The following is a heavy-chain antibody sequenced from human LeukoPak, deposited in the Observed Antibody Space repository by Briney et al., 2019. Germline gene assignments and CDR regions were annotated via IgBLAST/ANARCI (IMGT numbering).Heavy chain of an antibody. Sequence: ASETLSLTCAVYGGSFSGYYWSWIRQPPGKGLEWIGEINHSGSTNYNPSLKSRVTISVDTSKNQFSLKLSSVTAADTAVYYCARAGSTVTTFYYYYMDVWGKGTTVTVSS. J-gene: IGHJ6*03. D-gene: IGHD4-17*01. CDR3: ARAGSTVTTFYYYYMDV. V-gene: IGHV4-34*01. CDR1: GGSFSGYY. CDR2: INHSGST.